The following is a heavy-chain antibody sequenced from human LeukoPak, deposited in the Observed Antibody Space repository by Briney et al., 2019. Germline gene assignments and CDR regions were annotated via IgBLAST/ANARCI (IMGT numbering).Heavy chain of an antibody. J-gene: IGHJ4*02. Sequence: GGSLRLSCAASGFSFNNFGIHWVRQAPDKGLEWVADIWYDGINKNYADSVKGRFTITRDNSKNTVYLQMNSLRVEDTAVYYCAKSTAPCSRGSCYSALESWGQGTLVTVSS. CDR2: IWYDGINK. CDR1: GFSFNNFG. D-gene: IGHD2-15*01. CDR3: AKSTAPCSRGSCYSALES. V-gene: IGHV3-33*06.